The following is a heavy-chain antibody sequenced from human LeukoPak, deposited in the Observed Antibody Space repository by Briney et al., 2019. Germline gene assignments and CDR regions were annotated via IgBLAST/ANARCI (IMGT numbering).Heavy chain of an antibody. Sequence: PGGSLRLSCAASGFTFSSYTMSWVRQAPGKGLEWVSAISGSGGSTYYADSVKGRFTISRDNSKNTLYLQMNSLRAEDTAVYYCAKDLALAETYYDILTGYPRGDYWGQGTLVTVSS. CDR1: GFTFSSYT. V-gene: IGHV3-23*01. CDR2: ISGSGGST. D-gene: IGHD3-9*01. J-gene: IGHJ4*02. CDR3: AKDLALAETYYDILTGYPRGDY.